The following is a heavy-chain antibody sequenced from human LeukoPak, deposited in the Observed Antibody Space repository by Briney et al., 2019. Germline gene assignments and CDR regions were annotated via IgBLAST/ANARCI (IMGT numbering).Heavy chain of an antibody. CDR1: GFTFSSYA. Sequence: GGSLRLSCAASGFTFSSYAMSWVRQAPGKGLEWVSAISGSGGSTYYADSVKGRFTISRDNSKNTLYLQMNSLRAEDTAVYYCAKSPWRGSGRYFGAFDIWGQGTMVTVSS. D-gene: IGHD6-19*01. J-gene: IGHJ3*02. CDR3: AKSPWRGSGRYFGAFDI. CDR2: ISGSGGST. V-gene: IGHV3-23*01.